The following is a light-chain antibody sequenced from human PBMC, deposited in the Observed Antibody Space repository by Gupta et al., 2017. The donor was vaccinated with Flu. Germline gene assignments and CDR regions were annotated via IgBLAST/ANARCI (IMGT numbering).Light chain of an antibody. CDR2: DDT. V-gene: IGLV3-21*02. Sequence: SYVLTQPPSVSVAPGQTARISCGGNNIGSESVHWYQQKPGQAPVLVVYDDTDRPSGIPERFSGSNSGNTATLTISRVEAGDEADYFCQVWDSASYHTVFGGGTQLTVL. CDR3: QVWDSASYHTV. CDR1: NIGSES. J-gene: IGLJ7*01.